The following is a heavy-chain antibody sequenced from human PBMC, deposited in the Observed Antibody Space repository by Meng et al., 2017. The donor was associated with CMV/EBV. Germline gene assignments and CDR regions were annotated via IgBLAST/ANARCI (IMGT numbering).Heavy chain of an antibody. V-gene: IGHV4-34*01. CDR2: INHSGST. Sequence: SETLSLTCAVYGGSFSGYYWSWIRQPPGKGLEWIGEINHSGSTNYNTSLKSRVTISVDTSKSQFSLKLSTVTAADTAVYYCARGFRDTIFGVVILSGIDVWGQGTTVTVSS. CDR3: ARGFRDTIFGVVILSGIDV. CDR1: GGSFSGYY. J-gene: IGHJ6*02. D-gene: IGHD3-3*01.